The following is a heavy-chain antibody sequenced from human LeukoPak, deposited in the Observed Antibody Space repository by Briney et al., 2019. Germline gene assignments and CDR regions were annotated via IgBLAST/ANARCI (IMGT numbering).Heavy chain of an antibody. Sequence: PGGSLRLSCAASGFSFRSYSVDWDRQAPGKGLEWVSSITGSSSYISYADSVKGRFTISRDNAENSLFLQMNSLRPEDMAVYFCARDRLEGGETFDSWGQGTLVTVSS. CDR3: ARDRLEGGETFDS. CDR1: GFSFRSYS. J-gene: IGHJ4*02. D-gene: IGHD1-1*01. CDR2: ITGSSSYI. V-gene: IGHV3-21*01.